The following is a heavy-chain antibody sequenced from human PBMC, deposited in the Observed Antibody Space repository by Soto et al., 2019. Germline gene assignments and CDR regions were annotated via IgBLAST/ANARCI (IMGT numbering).Heavy chain of an antibody. V-gene: IGHV4-39*01. CDR1: GGSFSSINYC. CDR3: TRREEVPSYYINH. J-gene: IGHJ4*02. CDR2: ICYSGTT. Sequence: SETLSLTCAVSGGSFSSINYCWGWIRQPPGEVLEWIATICYSGTTYFNPSLKSRATTSEDTPKTQFSLKRSSVPAADTAVYFCTRREEVPSYYINHWGRETRVPVPS. D-gene: IGHD6-6*01.